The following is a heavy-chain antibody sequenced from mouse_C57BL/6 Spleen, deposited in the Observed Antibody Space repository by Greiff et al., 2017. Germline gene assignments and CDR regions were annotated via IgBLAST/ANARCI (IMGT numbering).Heavy chain of an antibody. CDR2: ISSGSSTI. D-gene: IGHD1-1*02. J-gene: IGHJ2*01. CDR1: GFTFSDYG. V-gene: IGHV5-17*01. Sequence: EVMLVESGGGLVKPGGSLKLSCAASGFTFSDYGMHWVRQAPEKGLEWVAYISSGSSTIYYADTVKGRFTISRNNAKNTLFLQMTNLRSEDTALYYCARKAYYGPFDYWGQGTTLTVSS. CDR3: ARKAYYGPFDY.